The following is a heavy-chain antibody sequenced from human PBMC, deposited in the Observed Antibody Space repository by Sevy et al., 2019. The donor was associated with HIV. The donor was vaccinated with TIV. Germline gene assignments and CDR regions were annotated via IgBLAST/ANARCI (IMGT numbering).Heavy chain of an antibody. CDR1: GFTFSIYD. V-gene: IGHV3-13*01. J-gene: IGHJ4*02. Sequence: GGCLRLSCAASGFTFSIYDMHWVRQATGKGLEWVSAINTVGDTYYPGSVKGRFTISRENAKNSLYLQMNSLRAGDTAVYYCARGALSGSYGGTLDYWGQGTLVTVSS. CDR3: ARGALSGSYGGTLDY. D-gene: IGHD1-26*01. CDR2: INTVGDT.